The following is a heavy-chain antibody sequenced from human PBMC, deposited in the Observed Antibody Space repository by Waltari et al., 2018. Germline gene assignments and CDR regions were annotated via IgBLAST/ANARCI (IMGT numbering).Heavy chain of an antibody. V-gene: IGHV3-30*10. D-gene: IGHD3-22*01. CDR2: ISYDGSNK. Sequence: QVQLVESGGGVVQPGRSLRLSCAASGFTFSSYAMHWVRQAPGKVLEWVAVISYDGSNKYYTDSVKGRFTISRDNSKNTLYLQMNSLRAEDTAVYYCARDRIYYDSSGSFDYWGQGTLVTVSS. J-gene: IGHJ4*02. CDR3: ARDRIYYDSSGSFDY. CDR1: GFTFSSYA.